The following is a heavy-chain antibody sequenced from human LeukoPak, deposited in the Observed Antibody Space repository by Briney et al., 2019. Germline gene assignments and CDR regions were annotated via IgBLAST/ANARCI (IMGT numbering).Heavy chain of an antibody. CDR1: GYTITSNY. CDR2: IYPRDGST. CDR3: ARDQEGFDY. J-gene: IGHJ4*02. Sequence: PGASVKVSCKASGYTITSNYIHWVRQAPGQGLEWMGMIYPRDGSTSYAQKFQGRVTVTRDTSTSTVHMELSGLRSEDTAVYYCARDQEGFDYWGQGTLVTVSS. V-gene: IGHV1-46*01.